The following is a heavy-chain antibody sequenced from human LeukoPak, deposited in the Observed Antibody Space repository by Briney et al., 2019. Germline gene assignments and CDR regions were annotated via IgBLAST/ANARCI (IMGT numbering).Heavy chain of an antibody. J-gene: IGHJ4*02. V-gene: IGHV3-13*01. CDR2: IGTAGDT. CDR1: GFTFSSHD. D-gene: IGHD3-22*01. Sequence: GGSLRLSCAASGFTFSSHDMHWVRQATGKGLEWVSGIGTAGDTHYPGYVNGRVTISRENAKNSLYLQMNSLRAGDTAVYYCARASSGLDYWGQGILVTVSS. CDR3: ARASSGLDY.